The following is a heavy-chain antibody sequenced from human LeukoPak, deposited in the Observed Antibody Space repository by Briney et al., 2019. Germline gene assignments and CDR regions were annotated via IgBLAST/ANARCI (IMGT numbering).Heavy chain of an antibody. V-gene: IGHV4-59*01. D-gene: IGHD3-22*01. J-gene: IGHJ4*02. CDR1: GGSISSYY. CDR3: ARDYYDSSGYDV. Sequence: SETLSLTCTVSGGSISSYYWGWIRQPPGKGLEWIGYIYYSGSTNYNPSLKSRVTISVDTSKNQFSLKLSSVTAADTAVYYCARDYYDSSGYDVWGQGTLVTVSS. CDR2: IYYSGST.